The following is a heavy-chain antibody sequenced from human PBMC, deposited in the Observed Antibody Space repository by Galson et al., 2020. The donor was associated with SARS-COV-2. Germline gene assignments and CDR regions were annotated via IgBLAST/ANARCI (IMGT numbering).Heavy chain of an antibody. Sequence: GGSLRLSCAASGFTFSSYGMHWVRQAPGKGLEWVAVISYDGSNKYYADSVKGRFTISRDNSKNTLYLQMNSLRAEDTAVYYCAKDPEMATTEHHYYYYGMDVWGQGTTVTVSS. D-gene: IGHD5-12*01. CDR3: AKDPEMATTEHHYYYYGMDV. J-gene: IGHJ6*02. V-gene: IGHV3-30*18. CDR2: ISYDGSNK. CDR1: GFTFSSYG.